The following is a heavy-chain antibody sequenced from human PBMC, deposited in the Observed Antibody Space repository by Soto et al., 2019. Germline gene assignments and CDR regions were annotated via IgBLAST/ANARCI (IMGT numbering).Heavy chain of an antibody. D-gene: IGHD6-19*01. CDR2: ISGSGGST. V-gene: IGHV3-23*01. Sequence: EVQLLESGGGLVQPGGSLRLSCAASGFTFSSYAMSWVRQAPGKGLEWVSAISGSGGSTYYADSVKGRFTISRDNSKNTLYLQMNSLRAEDTAVYYCAKDLEMWLANRYHFDYWGQGTLVTVSS. CDR1: GFTFSSYA. J-gene: IGHJ4*02. CDR3: AKDLEMWLANRYHFDY.